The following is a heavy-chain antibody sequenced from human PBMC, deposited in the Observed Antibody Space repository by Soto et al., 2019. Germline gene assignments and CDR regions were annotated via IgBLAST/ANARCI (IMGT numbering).Heavy chain of an antibody. J-gene: IGHJ3*02. CDR1: GFTFRDFA. D-gene: IGHD3-22*01. Sequence: GGSLRLSCAASGFTFRDFAMSWVRQSPGRGLEWVSTIGALVSTAFYADSVRGRFTISRDNSNNILYLQMNSLRAEDTAVYYCARAQYYYDSSGIHDAFDIWGLGTMVTVSS. V-gene: IGHV3-23*01. CDR2: IGALVSTA. CDR3: ARAQYYYDSSGIHDAFDI.